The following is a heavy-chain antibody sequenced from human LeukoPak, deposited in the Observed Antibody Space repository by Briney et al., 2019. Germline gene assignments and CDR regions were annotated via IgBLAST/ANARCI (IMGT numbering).Heavy chain of an antibody. CDR1: GGSISSYY. CDR2: IYYSGST. CDR3: ARGDSSSSDFDY. J-gene: IGHJ4*02. V-gene: IGHV4-59*01. Sequence: SETLPLTCTVSGGSISSYYWSWIRQPPGEGLEWIGYIYYSGSTNYNPSLKSRVTISVDTSKNQFSLKLSSVTAADTAVYYCARGDSSSSDFDYWGQGTLVTVSS. D-gene: IGHD6-6*01.